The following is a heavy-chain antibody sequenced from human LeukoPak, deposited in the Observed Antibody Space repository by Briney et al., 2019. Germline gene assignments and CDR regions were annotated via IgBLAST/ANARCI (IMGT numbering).Heavy chain of an antibody. D-gene: IGHD5-24*01. V-gene: IGHV3-66*01. J-gene: IGHJ4*02. CDR2: LYTGGTT. CDR1: GFTVSNNY. CDR3: ARDGDGYNFGSDY. Sequence: GGSLRLSCAASGFTVSNNYMSWVHQAPGKGLEWVSILYTGGTTYYADSVKGRFTISRDNSKNTLYLEMNSLRAEDTAVYYCARDGDGYNFGSDYWGQGTLVTVSS.